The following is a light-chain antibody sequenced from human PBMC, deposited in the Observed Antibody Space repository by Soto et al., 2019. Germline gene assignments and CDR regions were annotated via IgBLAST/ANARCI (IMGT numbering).Light chain of an antibody. CDR1: QSISSS. CDR2: KAS. CDR3: QQYKSSSPYT. J-gene: IGKJ2*01. V-gene: IGKV1-5*03. Sequence: DIQMTQSPSTLSAYVGDRVTITCRASQSISSSLAWYQQKPGKAPKLQIYKASTFVSGVPSRFSGSGSETRFNLSISSLQPDDFASYYCQQYKSSSPYTFGQWTKLEF.